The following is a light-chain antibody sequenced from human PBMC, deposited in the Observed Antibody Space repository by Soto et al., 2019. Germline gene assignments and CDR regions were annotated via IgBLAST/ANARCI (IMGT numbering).Light chain of an antibody. CDR3: QQCDDSVT. J-gene: IGKJ5*01. CDR2: GAS. V-gene: IGKV3-20*01. CDR1: QSVRSTS. Sequence: ENVLTQTQGTLSLSPGERDLLCCRASQSVRSTSLAWYQQKPGQAPRLLIYGASSRATGIPDRFSGGGSGTDFTLTICRLEPEDSAVYYWQQCDDSVTFGQGTRLEIK.